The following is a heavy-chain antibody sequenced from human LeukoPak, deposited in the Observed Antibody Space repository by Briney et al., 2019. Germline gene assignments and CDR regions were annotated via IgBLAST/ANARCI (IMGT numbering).Heavy chain of an antibody. CDR2: INKDGSEK. CDR1: GFTFSSYW. Sequence: SGGSLRLSCAASGFTFSSYWMTWVRQAPGKGLEWVANINKDGSEKYYVDSVKGRFTISRDNAKNSLYLQMNSLRVEDTAVYYCAREGSGWDLDYWGQGTLVTVSS. D-gene: IGHD6-19*01. CDR3: AREGSGWDLDY. V-gene: IGHV3-7*01. J-gene: IGHJ4*02.